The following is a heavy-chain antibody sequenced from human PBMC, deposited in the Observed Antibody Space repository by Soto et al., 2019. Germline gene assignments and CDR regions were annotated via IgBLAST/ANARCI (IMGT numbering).Heavy chain of an antibody. CDR2: ISAYNGNT. J-gene: IGHJ3*02. Sequence: ASVKVSCKASGYTFTSYGISWVRQAPGQGLEWMGWISAYNGNTNYAQKLQGRITMTTDTSTSTAYMELRSLRSDDTAVYYCARVRVTGTTDDAFDIWGQGTMVTVSS. V-gene: IGHV1-18*01. D-gene: IGHD1-20*01. CDR3: ARVRVTGTTDDAFDI. CDR1: GYTFTSYG.